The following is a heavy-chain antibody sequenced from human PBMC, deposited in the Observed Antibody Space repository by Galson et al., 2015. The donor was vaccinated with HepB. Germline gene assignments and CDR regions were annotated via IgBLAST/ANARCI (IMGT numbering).Heavy chain of an antibody. Sequence: SVKVSCKASGYTFTSYGISWVRQAPGQGLEWMGWISAYNGNTSYAQKLQGRVTMTTDTSTSTAYMELRSLRSDDTAVYYCARPREGGVAYSSLDYWGQGTLVTVSS. CDR3: ARPREGGVAYSSLDY. CDR2: ISAYNGNT. J-gene: IGHJ4*02. V-gene: IGHV1-18*01. D-gene: IGHD6-13*01. CDR1: GYTFTSYG.